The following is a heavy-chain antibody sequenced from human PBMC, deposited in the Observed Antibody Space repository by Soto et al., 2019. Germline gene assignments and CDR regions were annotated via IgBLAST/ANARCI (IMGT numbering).Heavy chain of an antibody. D-gene: IGHD5-18*01. CDR2: INTFNGNT. J-gene: IGHJ6*02. Sequence: ASVKVSCKTSGYTFTNYGLSWVRQAPGQGLEWMGWINTFNGNTKYGQKLQGRVTMTTDTSTSTAYMELRSLRSDDTAVYYCARQSSGYSYGYGDDYYYYGMDVWGQGTTVTVSS. CDR1: GYTFTNYG. CDR3: ARQSSGYSYGYGDDYYYYGMDV. V-gene: IGHV1-18*01.